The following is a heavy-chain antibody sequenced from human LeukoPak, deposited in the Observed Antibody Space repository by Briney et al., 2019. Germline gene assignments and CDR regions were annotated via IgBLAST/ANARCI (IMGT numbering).Heavy chain of an antibody. Sequence: GGSLRLSCAASGFTFTTYWMQWVRQAPGKGLVWVSRINSDGSSTSYADSVKGRFTISRDNAKNTLFLQMNSLRAEDTAVYYCVRDGVGAPPFDYWGQGALVTVSS. D-gene: IGHD1-26*01. CDR3: VRDGVGAPPFDY. CDR2: INSDGSST. J-gene: IGHJ4*02. CDR1: GFTFTTYW. V-gene: IGHV3-74*01.